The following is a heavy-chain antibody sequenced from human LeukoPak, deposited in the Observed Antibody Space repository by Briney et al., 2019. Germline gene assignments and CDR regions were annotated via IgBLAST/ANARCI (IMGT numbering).Heavy chain of an antibody. CDR2: ISYDGSNK. V-gene: IGHV3-30*04. Sequence: GGSLRLSCAASGFTFSSYAMHWVRQAPGKGLEWVAVISYDGSNKYYADSVKGRFTISRDNSKNTLYLQMNSLRAEDTAVYYCATEGQPGAFDIWGQGTMVTVSS. D-gene: IGHD3-10*01. CDR3: ATEGQPGAFDI. CDR1: GFTFSSYA. J-gene: IGHJ3*02.